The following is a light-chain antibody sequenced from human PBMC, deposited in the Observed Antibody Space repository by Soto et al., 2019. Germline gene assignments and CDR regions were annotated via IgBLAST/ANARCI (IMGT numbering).Light chain of an antibody. CDR1: QSVSSNY. Sequence: EIELTQSPGTLSLSPGERVTLSCRASQSVSSNYLAWYQQKPGRAPRLLIYGASSRATGIPDRFSGSGSGTEFTLTISSLQSEDFAVYYCQQYNNWVRITFGQGTRLEIK. CDR2: GAS. J-gene: IGKJ5*01. V-gene: IGKV3-20*01. CDR3: QQYNNWVRIT.